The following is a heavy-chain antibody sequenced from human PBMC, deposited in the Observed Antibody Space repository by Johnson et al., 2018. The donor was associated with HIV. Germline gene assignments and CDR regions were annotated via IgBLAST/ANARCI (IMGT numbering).Heavy chain of an antibody. D-gene: IGHD1-26*01. CDR3: ARVWSGSYYSNAFDI. J-gene: IGHJ3*02. CDR2: INWNGGST. CDR1: GFTFDDYG. V-gene: IGHV3-20*04. Sequence: VQLVESGGGVLRPGGSLRLSCAASGFTFDDYGMTWVRQAPGKGLEWVSGINWNGGSTGYADSVKGRFTISRDDAKNSLYLQMNSLRAEDTALYYCARVWSGSYYSNAFDIWGQGTVASVSS.